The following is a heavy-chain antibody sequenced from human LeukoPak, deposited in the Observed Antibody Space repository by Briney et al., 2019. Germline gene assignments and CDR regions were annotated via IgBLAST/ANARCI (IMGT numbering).Heavy chain of an antibody. V-gene: IGHV3-23*01. Sequence: GGSLRLSCAASGFTFSSYAMSWVRQAPGKGLEWVSAISGSGGSTYYADSVKGRFTISRDNSKNTLYLQMNSLRAEDTAVYYCAKSSSRIAAAGTGWFDHWGQGTLVTVSS. CDR1: GFTFSSYA. CDR2: ISGSGGST. J-gene: IGHJ5*02. CDR3: AKSSSRIAAAGTGWFDH. D-gene: IGHD6-13*01.